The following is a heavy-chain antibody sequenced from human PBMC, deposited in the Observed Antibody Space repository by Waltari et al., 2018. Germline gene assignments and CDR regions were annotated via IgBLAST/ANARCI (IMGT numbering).Heavy chain of an antibody. Sequence: EVQLAESGGGLVQPGGSLRLSCAASGFTFSDFSMNWVRQAPGKGLEWVSYIYSTGSTKYYADSEKGRFTISRDNAQNSLSLQMNSLRADDTAIYYCARGYRKAFDIWGQGTMVTVSS. CDR1: GFTFSDFS. D-gene: IGHD5-12*01. V-gene: IGHV3-48*04. J-gene: IGHJ3*02. CDR2: IYSTGSTK. CDR3: ARGYRKAFDI.